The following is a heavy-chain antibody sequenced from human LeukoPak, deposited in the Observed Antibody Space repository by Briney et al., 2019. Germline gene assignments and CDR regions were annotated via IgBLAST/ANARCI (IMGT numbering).Heavy chain of an antibody. CDR1: GGSFSGYY. V-gene: IGHV4-31*11. CDR3: ARDGGYSYGPFDY. J-gene: IGHJ4*02. D-gene: IGHD5-18*01. Sequence: SETLSLTCAVYGGSFSGYYWSWIRQHPGKGLEWIGYIYYSGSTYYNPSLKSRVTISVDTSKNQFSLKLSSVTAADTAVYYCARDGGYSYGPFDYWGQGTLVTVSS. CDR2: IYYSGST.